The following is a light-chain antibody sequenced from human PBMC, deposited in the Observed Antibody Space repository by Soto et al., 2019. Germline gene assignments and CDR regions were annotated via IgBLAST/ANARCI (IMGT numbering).Light chain of an antibody. Sequence: DIQMTQSPSSLSASVGDRVTLTCRASQGIINDLVWYQQKPGRAPKRLIYAASTLQSGVPSRFSGSGSGTEFTLTISSLQPEDFATYYCLQHNNYPFTFGPGTKVDIK. CDR2: AAS. CDR1: QGIIND. CDR3: LQHNNYPFT. V-gene: IGKV1-17*01. J-gene: IGKJ3*01.